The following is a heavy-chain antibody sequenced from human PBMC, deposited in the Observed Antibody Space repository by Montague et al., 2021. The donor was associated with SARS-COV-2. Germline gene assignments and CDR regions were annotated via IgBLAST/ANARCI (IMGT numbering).Heavy chain of an antibody. CDR1: GDSVAVKGAG. CDR2: SHYRPKWYT. V-gene: IGHV6-1*01. J-gene: IGHJ3*01. D-gene: IGHD5/OR15-5a*01. CDR3: ARDLGISLSTGRVDAFDV. Sequence: CAISGDSVAVKGAGWSSDRQSPARGSQRLGMSHYRPKWYTDYAVXVRSRITVNSDTSKNQVSLHLTSVTPDDTAVYFCARDLGISLSTGRVDAFDVWGQGTMVTVSS.